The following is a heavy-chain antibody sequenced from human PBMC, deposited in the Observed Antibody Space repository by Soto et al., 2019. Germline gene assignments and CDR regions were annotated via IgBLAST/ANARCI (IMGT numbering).Heavy chain of an antibody. D-gene: IGHD1-20*01. CDR3: ARDPWDRGIISNEFDI. V-gene: IGHV4-61*08. J-gene: IGHJ3*02. CDR1: GGSISSGDYY. CDR2: IYYSGST. Sequence: SETLSLTCTVSGGSISSGDYYWSWIRQPPGKGLEWIGYIYYSGSTNYNPSLKSRVTISVDTSKNQFSLKLSSVTAADTAVYFCARDPWDRGIISNEFDIWGQGTMVT.